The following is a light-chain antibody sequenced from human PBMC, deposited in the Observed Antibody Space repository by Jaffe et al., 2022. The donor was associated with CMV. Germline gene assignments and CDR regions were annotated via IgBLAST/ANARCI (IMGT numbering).Light chain of an antibody. CDR3: QKYNSDPLA. Sequence: DIQMTQSPSSLSASVGDRVTITCRASQGIRNNLAWYQQKPGRVPELLIYAASTLQSGVPSRFSGSGSGTDFILTISSLQPTDVGTYYCQKYNSDPLAFGGGTTVEIK. J-gene: IGKJ4*01. CDR2: AAS. V-gene: IGKV1-27*01. CDR1: QGIRNN.